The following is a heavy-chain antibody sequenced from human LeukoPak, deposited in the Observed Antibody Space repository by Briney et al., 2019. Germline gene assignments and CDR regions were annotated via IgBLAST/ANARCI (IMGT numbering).Heavy chain of an antibody. Sequence: ASVKVSCKASGYTFTSYGISWVRQAPGQGLEWMGWISAYNGNTNYAQKFQGRVTMTRDTSISTAYMELSRLRSDDTAVYYCARAFGAYIAVAGTGFDYWGQGTLVTVSS. J-gene: IGHJ4*02. CDR1: GYTFTSYG. V-gene: IGHV1-18*01. CDR3: ARAFGAYIAVAGTGFDY. CDR2: ISAYNGNT. D-gene: IGHD6-19*01.